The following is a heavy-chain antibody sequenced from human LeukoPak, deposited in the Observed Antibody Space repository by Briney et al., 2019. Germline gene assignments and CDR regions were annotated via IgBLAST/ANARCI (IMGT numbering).Heavy chain of an antibody. Sequence: ASVKVSCKASGYTFTSYAMNWVRQAPGQGLEWMGWINTNTGNPTYAQGFTGRFVFSLDTSVSTAYLQISSLKAEDTAVYYCARMYYDFWSGYYTGGGNWFDPWGQGTLVTVSS. V-gene: IGHV7-4-1*02. J-gene: IGHJ5*02. D-gene: IGHD3-3*01. CDR1: GYTFTSYA. CDR3: ARMYYDFWSGYYTGGGNWFDP. CDR2: INTNTGNP.